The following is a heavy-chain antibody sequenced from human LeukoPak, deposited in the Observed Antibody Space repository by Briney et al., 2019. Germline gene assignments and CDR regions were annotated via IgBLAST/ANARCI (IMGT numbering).Heavy chain of an antibody. D-gene: IGHD6-13*01. V-gene: IGHV3-7*01. Sequence: PGGSLRLSCEVSGFTFTDYWMNWVRQAPGKGPEWVASIRQDGSEKTYVDSVKGRFTISRDNTKNSLSLQLNGLRAEYTAVYYCARDGTAAGLYFDLWGQGTLVTVSS. CDR3: ARDGTAAGLYFDL. CDR2: IRQDGSEK. J-gene: IGHJ4*01. CDR1: GFTFTDYW.